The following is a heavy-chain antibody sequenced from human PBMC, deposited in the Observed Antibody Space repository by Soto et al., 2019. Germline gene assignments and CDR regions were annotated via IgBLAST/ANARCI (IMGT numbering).Heavy chain of an antibody. J-gene: IGHJ6*02. V-gene: IGHV1-3*01. D-gene: IGHD2-15*01. Sequence: ASVKVSCKASGYTFTSYAIHWVRQAPGQRLEWMGWINAGNGNTKYSQRFQGRVTITRDTSASTAYMEVSSLRYEDTAVYYCARDLLLYCSGGSCYPFDGMDVWGQGTTVTAP. CDR1: GYTFTSYA. CDR2: INAGNGNT. CDR3: ARDLLLYCSGGSCYPFDGMDV.